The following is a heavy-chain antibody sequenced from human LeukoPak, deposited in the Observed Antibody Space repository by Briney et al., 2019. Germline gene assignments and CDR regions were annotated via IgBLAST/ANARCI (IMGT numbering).Heavy chain of an antibody. V-gene: IGHV1-69*02. D-gene: IGHD3-3*01. CDR3: ARGNDFWSGYPPGDV. J-gene: IGHJ6*04. CDR1: GGTFSSYT. Sequence: SVKVSCKASGGTFSSYTISWVRQAPGQGLEWMGRIIPILGIANYAQKFQGRVTITADKSTSTAYMELSSLRSDDTAVYYCARGNDFWSGYPPGDVWGKGTTVTVSS. CDR2: IIPILGIA.